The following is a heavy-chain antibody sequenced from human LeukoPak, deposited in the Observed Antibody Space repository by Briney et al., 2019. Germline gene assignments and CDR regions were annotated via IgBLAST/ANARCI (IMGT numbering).Heavy chain of an antibody. CDR2: IKSKTDGGTT. D-gene: IGHD3-16*01. V-gene: IGHV3-15*07. J-gene: IGHJ1*01. Sequence: PGGSLRLSCAASGFTFSNAWMNWVRQAPGKGLEWVGRIKSKTDGGTTDCAAPVKGRFTISRDDSKNTLYLQMNSLKTEDTAVYYCPPARGGAPKSFQHGGQGTLVTVSS. CDR1: GFTFSNAW. CDR3: PPARGGAPKSFQH.